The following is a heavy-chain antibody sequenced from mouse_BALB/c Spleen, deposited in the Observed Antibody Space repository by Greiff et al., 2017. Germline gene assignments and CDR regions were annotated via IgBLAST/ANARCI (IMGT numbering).Heavy chain of an antibody. CDR1: GYSITSDYA. CDR2: ISYSGST. D-gene: IGHD2-14*01. CDR3: ARCYYRYAAWFAY. Sequence: EVQLQQSGPGLVKPSQSLSLTCTVTGYSITSDYAWNWIRQFPGNKLEWMGYISYSGSTSYNPSLKSRISITRDTSKNQFFLQLNSVTTEDTATYYCARCYYRYAAWFAYWGQGTLVTVSA. J-gene: IGHJ3*01. V-gene: IGHV3-2*02.